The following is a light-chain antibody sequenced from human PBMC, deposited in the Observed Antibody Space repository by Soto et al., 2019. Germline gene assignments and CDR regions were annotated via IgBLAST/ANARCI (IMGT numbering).Light chain of an antibody. CDR3: CSYAGGSTPFV. J-gene: IGLJ1*01. CDR1: SSDVGSYNL. Sequence: QSALTQPASVSGSPGQSITISCTGTSSDVGSYNLVSWYQQHPGKAPKLMIYEGSKRPSGVSNRFSGSKSGNTASLTISGLLAEDEADYYCCSYAGGSTPFVFGTGTKVTVL. V-gene: IGLV2-23*01. CDR2: EGS.